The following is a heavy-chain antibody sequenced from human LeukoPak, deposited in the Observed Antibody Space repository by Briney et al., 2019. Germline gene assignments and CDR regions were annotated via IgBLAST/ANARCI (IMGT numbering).Heavy chain of an antibody. Sequence: SQTLSLTCTVSGASISSGAYSWSWVRQHPGKGLEWIAYIYYSGNTYYNPSLKRRVTISVDTSKNQFSLKLSSVTAADTAVYYCARHDPYYYDSSGYYSDWYFDRWGRGTLVTVSS. CDR3: ARHDPYYYDSSGYYSDWYFDR. J-gene: IGHJ2*01. D-gene: IGHD3-22*01. CDR1: GASISSGAYS. CDR2: IYYSGNT. V-gene: IGHV4-31*03.